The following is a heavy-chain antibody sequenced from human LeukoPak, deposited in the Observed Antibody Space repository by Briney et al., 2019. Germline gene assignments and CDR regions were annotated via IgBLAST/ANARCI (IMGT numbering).Heavy chain of an antibody. J-gene: IGHJ5*02. CDR1: GFTFSSYA. CDR2: ISGSGGST. V-gene: IGHV3-23*01. D-gene: IGHD1-14*01. CDR3: ARNLGVDL. Sequence: GGSLRLSCVVSGFTFSSYAMSWVRQAPGKGLEWVSGISGSGGSTYCADSVKGRFTISRDNAKNSLFLQMNSLRVEDTAFYYCARNLGVDLWGQGTLVTVSS.